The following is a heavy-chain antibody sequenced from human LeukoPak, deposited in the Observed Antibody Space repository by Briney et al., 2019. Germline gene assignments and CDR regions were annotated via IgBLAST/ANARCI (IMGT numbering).Heavy chain of an antibody. CDR1: GFTFSSYW. Sequence: GGSLRLSCAASGFTFSSYWMHWVRPAPGKGLVWVSCINSDGSSTSYADSVKGRFTISRDNAKNTLYLQMNSLRAEDTAVYYCARPPGYSSSWYHYWGQGTLVTVSS. J-gene: IGHJ4*02. D-gene: IGHD6-13*01. CDR2: INSDGSST. CDR3: ARPPGYSSSWYHY. V-gene: IGHV3-74*01.